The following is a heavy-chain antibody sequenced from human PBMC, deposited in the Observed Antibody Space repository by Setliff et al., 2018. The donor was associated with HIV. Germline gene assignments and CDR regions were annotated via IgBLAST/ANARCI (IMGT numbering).Heavy chain of an antibody. CDR1: GDTFSSYT. D-gene: IGHD5-12*01. Sequence: ASVKVSCKSSGDTFSSYTITWVRQAPGQGLEWMGGIIPSLGTANYAQRFQGRVTFTADGSTSTVYMELSSLRSEDTAMYYCARDAGYSGYAWNYWGQGTLVTVSS. J-gene: IGHJ4*02. CDR2: IIPSLGTA. V-gene: IGHV1-69*13. CDR3: ARDAGYSGYAWNY.